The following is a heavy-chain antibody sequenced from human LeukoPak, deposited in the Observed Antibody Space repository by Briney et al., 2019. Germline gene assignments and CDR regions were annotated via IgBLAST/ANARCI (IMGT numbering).Heavy chain of an antibody. CDR3: ARDLGDIVLEPPSIHFDL. J-gene: IGHJ2*01. CDR2: IKQDGSEK. CDR1: GFTFSSYW. D-gene: IGHD2-2*01. Sequence: GGSLRLSCAASGFTFSSYWMSWVRQAPGKGLEWVANIKQDGSEKYYVDSVKGRFTISRDNAKNSLYLQMTGLKVEDTAMYFCARDLGDIVLEPPSIHFDLWGRGTLVTVSS. V-gene: IGHV3-7*01.